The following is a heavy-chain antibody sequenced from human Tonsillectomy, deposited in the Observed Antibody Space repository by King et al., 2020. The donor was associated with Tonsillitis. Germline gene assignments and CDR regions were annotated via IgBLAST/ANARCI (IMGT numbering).Heavy chain of an antibody. CDR2: ISSNGGST. V-gene: IGHV3-64D*06. CDR3: VKGGYGSGSYYNSFDY. Sequence: VQLVESGGGLVQPGGSLRLSCSASGFTFSSYAMHWVRQAPGKGLEYVSAISSNGGSTYYADSVKGRFTISRDNSKNTLYLQMSSLRAEETAVYYCVKGGYGSGSYYNSFDYWGQGTLVTVSS. D-gene: IGHD3-10*01. J-gene: IGHJ4*02. CDR1: GFTFSSYA.